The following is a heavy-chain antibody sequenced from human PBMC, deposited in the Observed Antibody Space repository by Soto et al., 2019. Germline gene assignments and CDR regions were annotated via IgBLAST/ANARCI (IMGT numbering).Heavy chain of an antibody. V-gene: IGHV3-48*01. CDR2: ISRTSVI. CDR3: VRDPDSLDY. J-gene: IGHJ4*02. CDR1: GFTFSSYS. Sequence: EVQLVESGGGLVQPGGSLRLSCAASGFTFSSYSMNWVRQAPGTGLEWVAYISRTSVIYYVDSVKGRFTISRDNAKNVLYLQMTSLSVEDTAVYYCVRDPDSLDYWGRGTLVIVSS.